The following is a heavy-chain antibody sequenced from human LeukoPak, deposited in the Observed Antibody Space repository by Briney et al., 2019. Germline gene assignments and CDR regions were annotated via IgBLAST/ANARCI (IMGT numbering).Heavy chain of an antibody. Sequence: GGSLRLSCVASGFTFSNYWMHWVRQAPGKGLVWVSRINSDGSITTYADSVKGRFTISRDNAKNSLYLQMNSLRAEDTAVYYCARVHNWNDLYFDYWGQGTLVTVSS. CDR2: INSDGSIT. CDR1: GFTFSNYW. V-gene: IGHV3-74*01. J-gene: IGHJ4*02. CDR3: ARVHNWNDLYFDY. D-gene: IGHD1-1*01.